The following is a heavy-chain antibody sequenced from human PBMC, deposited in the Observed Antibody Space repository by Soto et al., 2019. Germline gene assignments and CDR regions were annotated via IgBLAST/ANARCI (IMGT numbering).Heavy chain of an antibody. Sequence: SETLSLTCTVSGGSISSYYWSWIRQPPGKGLEWIGYIYYSGSTNYNPSLKSRVTISVDTSKNQFSLKLSSVTAADTAVYYCASRDPGTSVDDWGQGTLVTVSS. CDR1: GGSISSYY. J-gene: IGHJ4*02. CDR3: ASRDPGTSVDD. V-gene: IGHV4-59*01. D-gene: IGHD1-7*01. CDR2: IYYSGST.